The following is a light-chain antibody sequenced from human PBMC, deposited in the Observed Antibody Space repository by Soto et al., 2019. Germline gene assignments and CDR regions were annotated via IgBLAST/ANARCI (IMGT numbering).Light chain of an antibody. Sequence: DIQMTQSPSTLSASVGDRVTITCRASPSISSWLAWYQQKPGKAPKLLIYDASSLESGVPSRFSGSGSGTEFTLTISSLQPDDFATYYCQQYNSYSGTFGQGTKLEIK. V-gene: IGKV1-5*01. J-gene: IGKJ2*01. CDR1: PSISSW. CDR3: QQYNSYSGT. CDR2: DAS.